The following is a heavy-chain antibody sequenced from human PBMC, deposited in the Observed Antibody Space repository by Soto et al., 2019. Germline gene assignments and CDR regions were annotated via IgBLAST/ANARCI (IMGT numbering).Heavy chain of an antibody. CDR1: GYTFTSYG. Sequence: QVQLVQSGAEVKKPGASVKVSCKASGYTFTSYGISWVRQAPGQGLEWMGWISAYNGNTNYAQKLQGRVTMTTDTSRSTAYMQLWSLRSDDTAVYYCAGVRSPVRGVLRTVKYYFDYWGEGTLVTVSS. V-gene: IGHV1-18*01. CDR3: AGVRSPVRGVLRTVKYYFDY. D-gene: IGHD3-10*01. CDR2: ISAYNGNT. J-gene: IGHJ4*02.